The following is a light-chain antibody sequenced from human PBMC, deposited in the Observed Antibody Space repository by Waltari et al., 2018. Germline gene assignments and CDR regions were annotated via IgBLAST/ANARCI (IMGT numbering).Light chain of an antibody. Sequence: EIVLTQSPGTLSLSLGERATLSCRASQTFRTTYLAWYQQKPGQAPTLLIYGASSRATGIPDRFSGSGSGTDFSLTISSLEPEDFAVYYCQQYDISPLTFGGGTKVEIK. CDR2: GAS. CDR1: QTFRTTY. J-gene: IGKJ4*01. CDR3: QQYDISPLT. V-gene: IGKV3-20*01.